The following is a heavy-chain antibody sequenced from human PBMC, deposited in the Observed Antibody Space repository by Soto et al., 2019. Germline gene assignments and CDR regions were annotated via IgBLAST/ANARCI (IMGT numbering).Heavy chain of an antibody. D-gene: IGHD6-6*01. CDR1: GGTFSSYA. Sequence: GASVKVSCKASGGTFSSYAISWVRQAPGQGLEWMGGIIPIFGTANYAQKFQGGVTITADESTSTAYMELSSLRSEDTAVYYCARDTFEYSSSSDPYNWFDPWGQGTLVTVSS. V-gene: IGHV1-69*13. CDR2: IIPIFGTA. CDR3: ARDTFEYSSSSDPYNWFDP. J-gene: IGHJ5*02.